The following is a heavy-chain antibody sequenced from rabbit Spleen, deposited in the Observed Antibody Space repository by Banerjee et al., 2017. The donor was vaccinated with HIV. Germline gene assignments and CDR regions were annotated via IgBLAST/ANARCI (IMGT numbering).Heavy chain of an antibody. J-gene: IGHJ4*01. Sequence: QEPLEACGGVLVKPGASLPLTCTASGFSFNSNYVICLVRQAPGKGRKGIACIDSNTGNTVDASWAKGSSTISITSSTTVTLQMTILTAAETATYFGTNYCASVFVCNFNLWGPGTLVTVS. CDR3: TNYCASVFVCNFNL. CDR2: IDSNTGNT. V-gene: IGHV1S45*01. D-gene: IGHD1-1*01. CDR1: GFSFNSNYV.